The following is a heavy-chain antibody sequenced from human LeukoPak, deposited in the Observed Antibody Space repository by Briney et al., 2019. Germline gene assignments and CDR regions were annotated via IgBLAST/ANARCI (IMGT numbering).Heavy chain of an antibody. Sequence: GGSLRLSCAASGFTFSRYAMSWVRQAPGKGLEWFYFFIAGGQSTYYADSVMGRFTISRDNSKNTLSLQMNSLRAEDTAVYYCAQHASYFYDSTGYHFDYWGQGTLVTVSS. CDR2: FIAGGQST. CDR3: AQHASYFYDSTGYHFDY. J-gene: IGHJ4*02. CDR1: GFTFSRYA. V-gene: IGHV3-23*01. D-gene: IGHD3-22*01.